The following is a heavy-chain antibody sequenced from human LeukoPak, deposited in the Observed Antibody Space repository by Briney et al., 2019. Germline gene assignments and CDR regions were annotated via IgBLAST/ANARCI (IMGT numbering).Heavy chain of an antibody. Sequence: GGSLRLSCSASGLTLSGYWMHWVRHIPGKGLVWVSRIDSDGRGTSYADSVKGRFTISRGDVKNMLYLQMNSLRVEDTGLYYCSTVEHFWGQGTLVTVSS. CDR3: STVEHF. V-gene: IGHV3-74*01. CDR2: IDSDGRGT. D-gene: IGHD1/OR15-1a*01. CDR1: GLTLSGYW. J-gene: IGHJ4*02.